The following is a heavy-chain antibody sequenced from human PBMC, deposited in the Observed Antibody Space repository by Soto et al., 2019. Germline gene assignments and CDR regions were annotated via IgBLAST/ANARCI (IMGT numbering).Heavy chain of an antibody. CDR1: AFTFNNYA. Sequence: PGGSLRLSCAASAFTFNNYAMSWVRQAPGKGLEWVSGIGGSGRTTYHADSVKGRFTISRDNSNNTLFLQMNSLRAEDTAVYYCAKSRYSDSSGDFYDYWGQGTLVTVSS. CDR3: AKSRYSDSSGDFYDY. CDR2: IGGSGRTT. J-gene: IGHJ4*02. V-gene: IGHV3-23*01. D-gene: IGHD3-22*01.